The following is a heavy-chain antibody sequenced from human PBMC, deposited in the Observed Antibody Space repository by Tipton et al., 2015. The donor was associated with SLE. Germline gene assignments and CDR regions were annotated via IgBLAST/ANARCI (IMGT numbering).Heavy chain of an antibody. CDR1: GYSISSGYY. CDR3: AREATAIEVRYYYHYYMDV. Sequence: TLSLTCAVSGYSISSGYYWGWIRQPAGKGLEWIGRIFARGSTNYNPSLNSRVTISVDTSKNQFSLKLSSVTAADTAVYYCAREATAIEVRYYYHYYMDVWGKGTTVTISS. V-gene: IGHV4-61*02. CDR2: IFARGST. D-gene: IGHD5-18*01. J-gene: IGHJ6*03.